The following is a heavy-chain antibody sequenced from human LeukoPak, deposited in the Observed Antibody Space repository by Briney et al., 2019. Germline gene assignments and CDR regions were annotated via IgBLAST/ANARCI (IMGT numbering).Heavy chain of an antibody. CDR2: ITNDGTT. D-gene: IGHD1-26*01. CDR3: VRDRVGPDY. J-gene: IGHJ4*02. Sequence: GGSLRLSCAASGFTFSSAWMHWVRQGPGTGLVWVSRITNDGTTTYADSVKGRFTISRDNAKNTLYLQMNSLRVEDTAVYYCVRDRVGPDYWGQGTLVTVSS. V-gene: IGHV3-74*03. CDR1: GFTFSSAW.